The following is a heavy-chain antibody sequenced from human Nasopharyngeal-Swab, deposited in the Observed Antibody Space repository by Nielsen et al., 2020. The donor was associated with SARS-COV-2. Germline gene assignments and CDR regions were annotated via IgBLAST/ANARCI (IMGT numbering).Heavy chain of an antibody. CDR1: GFTFSDYH. CDR2: ISSSSSYT. CDR3: ARGSQWLVGPHGY. J-gene: IGHJ4*02. V-gene: IGHV3-11*06. Sequence: GGSLRLSCAASGFTFSDYHMSWIRQAPGKGLEWVSYISSSSSYTNYADSVKGRFTISRDNAKNSLYLQMNSLRAEDTAVYYCARGSQWLVGPHGYWGQGTLVTVSS. D-gene: IGHD6-19*01.